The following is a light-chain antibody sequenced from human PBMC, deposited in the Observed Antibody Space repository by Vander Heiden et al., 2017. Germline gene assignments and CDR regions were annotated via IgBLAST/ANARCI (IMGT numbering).Light chain of an antibody. CDR2: RNN. CDR3: ATWDGSLSGVV. J-gene: IGLJ2*01. V-gene: IGLV1-47*01. Sequence: QSVLTQTPSASGTPGQRVTTSCSRSSSHTGSNYVDWYHHFPGTAPKLLIYRNNQRPSGVPDRFSGSKSGTSASLAISGLRSEDEADYYCATWDGSLSGVVFGGGTKLTVL. CDR1: SSHTGSNY.